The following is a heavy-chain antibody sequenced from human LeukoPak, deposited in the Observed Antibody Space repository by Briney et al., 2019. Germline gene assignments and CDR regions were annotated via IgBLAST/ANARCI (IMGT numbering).Heavy chain of an antibody. J-gene: IGHJ6*03. CDR3: ARVVGYGDYVGYYYYYMDV. CDR1: GYTFTGYY. CDR2: INPNSGGT. V-gene: IGHV1-2*02. Sequence: ASVKVSCKASGYTFTGYYMHWVRQAPGQGLEWMGWINPNSGGTNYAQKFQGRVTMTRDTSISTAYMELSRPRSDDTAVYYCARVVGYGDYVGYYYYYMDVWGKGTTVTVSS. D-gene: IGHD4-17*01.